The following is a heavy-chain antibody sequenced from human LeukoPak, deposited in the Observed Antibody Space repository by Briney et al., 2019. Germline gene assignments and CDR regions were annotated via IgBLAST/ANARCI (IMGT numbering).Heavy chain of an antibody. Sequence: GRSLRLSCAASGFTLSSYWMSWVRQAPGKGLEWVANIKEDGSEKYYVDSVKGRFTISRDNAKNSLYLHMNSLTAEDTAMYYCARDWVAGVPFDAFDIWGQGTMVSVSS. CDR1: GFTLSSYW. CDR3: ARDWVAGVPFDAFDI. V-gene: IGHV3-7*03. J-gene: IGHJ3*02. D-gene: IGHD3-10*01. CDR2: IKEDGSEK.